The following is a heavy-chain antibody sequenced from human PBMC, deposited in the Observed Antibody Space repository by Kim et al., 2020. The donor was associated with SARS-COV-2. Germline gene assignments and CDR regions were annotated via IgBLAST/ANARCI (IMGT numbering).Heavy chain of an antibody. V-gene: IGHV1-69*01. J-gene: IGHJ6*02. Sequence: CQGRVTITADEATSTAYMELSSLRSEDTAVYYCARDCVAAPSYPLYGMDVWGQGTTVTVSS. CDR3: ARDCVAAPSYPLYGMDV. D-gene: IGHD6-6*01.